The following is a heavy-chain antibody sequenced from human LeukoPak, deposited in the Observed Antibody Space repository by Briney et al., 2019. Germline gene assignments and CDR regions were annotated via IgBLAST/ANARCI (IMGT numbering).Heavy chain of an antibody. CDR1: GFTFSSYW. J-gene: IGHJ4*02. V-gene: IGHV3-7*04. D-gene: IGHD6-19*01. Sequence: PGGSLRLSCVASGFTFSSYWMTWVRQAPGKGLEWLANIKEDGSIQYYLDSVRGRFTISRDTAKTSVYLQLNSLRADDTAVYYWGRGVWTGVAVSDYWGQGTLVTVSS. CDR2: IKEDGSIQ. CDR3: GRGVWTGVAVSDY.